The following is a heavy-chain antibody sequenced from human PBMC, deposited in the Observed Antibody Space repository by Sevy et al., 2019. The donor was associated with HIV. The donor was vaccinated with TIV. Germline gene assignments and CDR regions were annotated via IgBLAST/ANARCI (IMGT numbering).Heavy chain of an antibody. V-gene: IGHV1-69*13. CDR3: ARVGAILRFCRSTSCYFNWFDS. Sequence: ASVKVSCKASGGDFNNNAITWVRQAPGQGLEWMGGVIPMSGTAKYEQRFQGRVTIIADESTSTTYMELSSLRSEDTAVYFCARVGAILRFCRSTSCYFNWFDSWGQGTLVTVSS. CDR1: GGDFNNNA. J-gene: IGHJ5*01. CDR2: VIPMSGTA. D-gene: IGHD2-2*01.